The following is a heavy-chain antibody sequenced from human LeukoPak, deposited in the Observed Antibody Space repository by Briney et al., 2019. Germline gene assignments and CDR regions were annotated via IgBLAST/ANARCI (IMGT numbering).Heavy chain of an antibody. CDR3: ALELRQLVNWFDP. CDR2: IIPFFGTT. V-gene: IGHV1-69*05. J-gene: IGHJ5*02. CDR1: GGTFSSYA. D-gene: IGHD6-6*01. Sequence: GSSMKVSCTASGGTFSSYAISWVRQAPGQGLEWMGGIIPFFGTTNYAQKFQGRVTMTTDEPTATAYMELSSLRSEDTAVYYCALELRQLVNWFDPWGQGTLVTVSS.